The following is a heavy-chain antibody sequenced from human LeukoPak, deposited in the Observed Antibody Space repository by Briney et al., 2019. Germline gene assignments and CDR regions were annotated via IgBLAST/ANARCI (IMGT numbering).Heavy chain of an antibody. CDR2: INDSRST. CDR3: ARATLVYCDSGGYYQT. D-gene: IGHD3-22*01. V-gene: IGHV4-34*01. CDR1: GGSFSGYS. Sequence: KPAETLSLTCAVYGGSFSGYSRSWVRQTPGKGLEWVWEINDSRSTNYNPSLKSRVTISVDTSKNQFSLKLSSVTAADTAVYYCARATLVYCDSGGYYQTWGQGTLVTVSS. J-gene: IGHJ4*02.